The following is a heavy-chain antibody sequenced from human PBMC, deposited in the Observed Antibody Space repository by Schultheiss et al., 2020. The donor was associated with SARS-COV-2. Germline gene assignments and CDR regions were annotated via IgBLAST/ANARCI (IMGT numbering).Heavy chain of an antibody. D-gene: IGHD6-19*01. CDR1: GFTFSSYA. Sequence: GGSLRLSCAASGFTFSSYAMHWVRQAPGKGLEWVAVISYDGSNKYYADSVKGRFTISRDNSKNTLYLQMNSLRAGDTAVYYCARGRSIAVAGTRHWYFDLWGRGTLVTVSS. CDR3: ARGRSIAVAGTRHWYFDL. V-gene: IGHV3-30*14. CDR2: ISYDGSNK. J-gene: IGHJ2*01.